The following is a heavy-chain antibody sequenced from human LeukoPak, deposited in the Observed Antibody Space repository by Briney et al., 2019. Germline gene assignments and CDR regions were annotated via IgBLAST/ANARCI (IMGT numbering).Heavy chain of an antibody. CDR3: AREVWVTRYDFWSGYGSTGFDP. CDR1: GGSVSSGSYY. D-gene: IGHD3-3*01. J-gene: IGHJ5*02. V-gene: IGHV4-61*01. Sequence: SETLSLTCTVSGGSVSSGSYYWSWIRQPPGKGLEWIGYIYYSGSTNYNPSLKSRVTISVDTSKNQFSLKLSSVTAADTAVYYCAREVWVTRYDFWSGYGSTGFDPWGQGTLVTVSS. CDR2: IYYSGST.